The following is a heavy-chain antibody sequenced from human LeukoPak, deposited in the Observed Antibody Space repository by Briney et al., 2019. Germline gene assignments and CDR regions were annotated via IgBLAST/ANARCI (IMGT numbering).Heavy chain of an antibody. V-gene: IGHV1-69*05. D-gene: IGHD6-13*01. J-gene: IGHJ6*02. Sequence: SVKVSCKASGGTFSSYAISWVRQAPGQGLEWMGGIIPIFGTTNYAQKLQGRVTMTTDTSTSTAYMELRSLRSDDTAVYYCARRSLGIAAAGSYYYYGMDVWGQGTTVTVSS. CDR3: ARRSLGIAAAGSYYYYGMDV. CDR1: GGTFSSYA. CDR2: IIPIFGTT.